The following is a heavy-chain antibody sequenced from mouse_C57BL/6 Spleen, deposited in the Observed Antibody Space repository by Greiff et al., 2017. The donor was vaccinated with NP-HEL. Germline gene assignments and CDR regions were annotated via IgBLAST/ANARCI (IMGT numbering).Heavy chain of an antibody. V-gene: IGHV1-76*01. CDR2: IYPGSGNT. CDR3: ARSGYYGNYDAMDY. D-gene: IGHD2-1*01. CDR1: GYTFTDYY. Sequence: QVQLQQSGAELVRPGASVKLSCKASGYTFTDYYINWVKQRPGQGLEWIARIYPGSGNTYYNEKFKGKATLTAEKSSSPAYMQLSSLTSEDSAVYFCARSGYYGNYDAMDYWGQGTSDTVSS. J-gene: IGHJ4*01.